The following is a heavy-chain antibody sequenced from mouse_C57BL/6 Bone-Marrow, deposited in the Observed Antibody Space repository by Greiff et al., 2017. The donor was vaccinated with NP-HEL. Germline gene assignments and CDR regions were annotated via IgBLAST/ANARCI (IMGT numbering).Heavy chain of an antibody. Sequence: KVEESGPGLVKPSQSLFLICSITGFPITSGYYWIWIRQSPGKPLEWMGYITHSGETFYNPSLQSPISITRETSKNQFFLQLNSVTTEDTAMYYCAGDYDGYWYFDVWGTGTTVTVSS. CDR3: AGDYDGYWYFDV. V-gene: IGHV12-3*01. D-gene: IGHD2-3*01. CDR1: GFPITSGYY. CDR2: ITHSGET. J-gene: IGHJ1*03.